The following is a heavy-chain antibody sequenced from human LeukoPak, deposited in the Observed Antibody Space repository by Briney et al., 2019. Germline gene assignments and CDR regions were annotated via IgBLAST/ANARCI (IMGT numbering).Heavy chain of an antibody. D-gene: IGHD3-22*01. CDR3: ARLTDSSGYYDL. CDR1: GYTFIIYW. Sequence: KVSCKASGYTFIIYWISWVRQMPGKGLEWMGGIDPSDSYTNYSPSFQGHVTISADKSFSTAYLQWSSLKASDTAMYYCARLTDSSGYYDLWGQGTLVTVSS. CDR2: IDPSDSYT. J-gene: IGHJ5*02. V-gene: IGHV5-10-1*01.